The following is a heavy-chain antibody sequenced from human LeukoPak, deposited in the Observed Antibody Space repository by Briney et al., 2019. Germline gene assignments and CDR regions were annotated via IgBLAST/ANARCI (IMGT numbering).Heavy chain of an antibody. D-gene: IGHD3-22*01. V-gene: IGHV3-30*02. CDR2: IRYDGSNE. CDR3: ARDLTYYYDSSGYFDY. CDR1: VFTFSSYG. Sequence: GGSLRLSCAASVFTFSSYGMHWVRQAPGKGLEWVAFIRYDGSNEYYADSVKGRFTISRDNSKNTLYLQMNSLRVEDTAVYYRARDLTYYYDSSGYFDYWGQGTLVTVSS. J-gene: IGHJ4*02.